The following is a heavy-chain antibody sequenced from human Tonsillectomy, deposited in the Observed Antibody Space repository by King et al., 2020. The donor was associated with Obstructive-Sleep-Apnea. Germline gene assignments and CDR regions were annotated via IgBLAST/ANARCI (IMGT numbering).Heavy chain of an antibody. CDR2: INHSGST. V-gene: IGHV4-34*01. D-gene: IGHD3-22*01. CDR3: ARGNDDSSGYYYYYYYGMDV. J-gene: IGHJ6*02. Sequence: VQLQQWGAGLLKPSGTLSLTCAVYGGSFSGYYWSWIRQPPGKGLEWIGEINHSGSTNYNPSLKSRVTISVDTSKNQFSLKLSSVTAADTAVYYCARGNDDSSGYYYYYYYGMDVWGQGTTVTVSS. CDR1: GGSFSGYY.